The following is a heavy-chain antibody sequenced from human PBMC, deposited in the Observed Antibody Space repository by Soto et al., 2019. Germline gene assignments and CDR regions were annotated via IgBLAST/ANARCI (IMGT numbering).Heavy chain of an antibody. CDR2: ISGSGGST. Sequence: EVQLLESGGGLVQPGGSLRLSCAASGFTFSSYAMSWVRPAPGKGLEWVSAISGSGGSTYYADSVKGRFTISRDNSKNTLYLQMNSLRAEDTAVYYGAKGPLWFGEYLYYYYMDVWGKGTTVTVSS. V-gene: IGHV3-23*01. CDR1: GFTFSSYA. CDR3: AKGPLWFGEYLYYYYMDV. D-gene: IGHD3-10*01. J-gene: IGHJ6*03.